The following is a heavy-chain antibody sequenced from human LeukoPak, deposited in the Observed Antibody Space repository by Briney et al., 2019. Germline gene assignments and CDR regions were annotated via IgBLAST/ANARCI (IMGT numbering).Heavy chain of an antibody. CDR1: GFTFSSYE. J-gene: IGHJ4*02. D-gene: IGHD5-18*01. V-gene: IGHV3-48*03. Sequence: PGGSLRLSCAASGFTFSSYEMNWVRQVPGKGLEWVSYISSSGSTIYYADSEKGRFTISRDNAKNSLCLQMNSLRVEDTAVYYCAGQSGYRYGQRGYWGQGALVTVSS. CDR3: AGQSGYRYGQRGY. CDR2: ISSSGSTI.